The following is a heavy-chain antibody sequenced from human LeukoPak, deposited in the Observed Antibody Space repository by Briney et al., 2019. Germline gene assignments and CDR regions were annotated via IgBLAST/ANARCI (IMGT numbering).Heavy chain of an antibody. J-gene: IGHJ5*02. CDR3: ARGGPYSSGWYSVSNWFDP. D-gene: IGHD6-19*01. CDR2: INHSGST. V-gene: IGHV4-34*01. Sequence: NSSETLSLTCPVYGGSFSGYYWSWIRQPPGKGLEWIGEINHSGSTNYNPSLKSRVTISVDTSKNQFSLKLSSVTAADTAVYYCARGGPYSSGWYSVSNWFDPWGQGTLVTVSS. CDR1: GGSFSGYY.